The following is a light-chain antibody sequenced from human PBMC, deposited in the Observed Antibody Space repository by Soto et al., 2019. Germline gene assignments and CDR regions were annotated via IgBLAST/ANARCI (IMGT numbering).Light chain of an antibody. J-gene: IGKJ5*01. CDR2: SAS. CDR3: QKYNSAIT. Sequence: DTQMTQSPTSLSASVGDSVTITCRASQGINNYLAWYQQKPGKVPVLLIYSASTLKAGIPSRFSGSGSGTDFTLTISSLQPEDVVTYYCQKYNSAITFGQGTRLEI. CDR1: QGINNY. V-gene: IGKV1-27*01.